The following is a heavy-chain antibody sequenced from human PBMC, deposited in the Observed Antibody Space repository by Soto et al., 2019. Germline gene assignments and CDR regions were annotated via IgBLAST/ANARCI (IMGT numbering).Heavy chain of an antibody. D-gene: IGHD3-22*01. CDR1: GFTFSNYG. CDR2: ISYDGSYK. V-gene: IGHV3-30*18. CDR3: AKEYYYDSSGYYYSYFDY. J-gene: IGHJ4*02. Sequence: QVQLAESGGGVVQPGRSLRLSCAASGFTFSNYGMHGVRQAPGKGLEWVAVISYDGSYKYYADSVKGRFTISRDNSKNTLYLQMNSPRAEDTAVYYCAKEYYYDSSGYYYSYFDYWGQGTLVTVSS.